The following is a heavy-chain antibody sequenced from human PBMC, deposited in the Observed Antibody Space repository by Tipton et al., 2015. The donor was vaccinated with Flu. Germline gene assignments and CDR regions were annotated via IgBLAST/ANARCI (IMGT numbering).Heavy chain of an antibody. V-gene: IGHV3-23*01. CDR1: GFTFSSYA. CDR2: ISGSGGST. CDR3: ANTRPGLTVPAAMDGWD. Sequence: GSLRLSCAASGFTFSSYAMSWVRQAPGKGLEWVSAISGSGGSTYYADSVKGRFTISRDNSKNTLYLQMNSLRAEDTAVYYCANTRPGLTVPAAMDGWDWGQGTLVTVSS. J-gene: IGHJ4*02. D-gene: IGHD2-2*01.